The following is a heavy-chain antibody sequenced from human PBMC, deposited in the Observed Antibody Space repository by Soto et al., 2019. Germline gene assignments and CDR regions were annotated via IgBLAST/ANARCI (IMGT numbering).Heavy chain of an antibody. CDR1: GGSFSGYY. V-gene: IGHV4-34*01. Sequence: SETLSLTCAVYGGSFSGYYWSWIRQPPGKGLEWIGEINHSGSTNYNPSLKSRVTISVDTSKNQFSLKLSSVTAADTAVYYCARGRIAAAGTIPRWFDPWGQGTLVTVSS. J-gene: IGHJ5*02. D-gene: IGHD6-13*01. CDR3: ARGRIAAAGTIPRWFDP. CDR2: INHSGST.